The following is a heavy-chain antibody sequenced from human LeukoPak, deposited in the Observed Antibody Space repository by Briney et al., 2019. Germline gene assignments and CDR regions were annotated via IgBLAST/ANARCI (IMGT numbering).Heavy chain of an antibody. V-gene: IGHV1-18*04. CDR1: GYTFTSYG. CDR3: ARDSYDILTGYYLFDY. D-gene: IGHD3-9*01. Sequence: ASVKVSCKASGYTFTSYGISWVRQAPGQGLEWMGWISAYNGNTNYAQKLQGRVTMTTDASTSTAYMELRSLGSDDTAVCYCARDSYDILTGYYLFDYWGQGTLVTVSS. CDR2: ISAYNGNT. J-gene: IGHJ4*02.